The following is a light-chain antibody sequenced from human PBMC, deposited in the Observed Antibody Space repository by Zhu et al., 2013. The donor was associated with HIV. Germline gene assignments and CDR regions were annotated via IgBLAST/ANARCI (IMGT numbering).Light chain of an antibody. CDR3: QQYFSIPWT. CDR2: WAS. CDR1: QSVLNSSYNKSY. V-gene: IGKV4-1*01. Sequence: DIAMTQSPESLPVSLGERATLNCKSGQSVLNSSYNKSYISWYQFKPGQPPKLLIYWASTRESGVADRFSGSGSGTDFTLTISSLQAEDVAVYYCQQYFSIPWTFGQGTKVEIK. J-gene: IGKJ1*01.